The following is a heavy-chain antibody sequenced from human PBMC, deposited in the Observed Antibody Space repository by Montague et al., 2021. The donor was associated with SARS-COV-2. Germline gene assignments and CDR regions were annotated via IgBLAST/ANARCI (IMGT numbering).Heavy chain of an antibody. Sequence: SETLSLTCTFSGDSVSSSDHYWGWIRQPPGKGLDWLGIVYYSGYTYYXPSVKGRVTISIDASKNQFSLKLNSLTATDTAIYHCARRRLREDYFDFWGQGTLVTVSS. CDR1: GDSVSSSDHY. V-gene: IGHV4-39*01. CDR2: VYYSGYT. CDR3: ARRRLREDYFDF. J-gene: IGHJ4*02. D-gene: IGHD4-17*01.